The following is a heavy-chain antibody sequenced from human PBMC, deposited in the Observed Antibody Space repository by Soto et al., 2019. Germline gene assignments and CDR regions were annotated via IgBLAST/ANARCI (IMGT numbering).Heavy chain of an antibody. Sequence: QVQLVQSGAEEKKPGASVKVSCKASGYTFTSYAMHWVRQAPGQRLEWMGWINAGNGNTKYSQKFQGRVTITRDTSASTAYMELGSLKSEDTAVYSCARRLVVVTALDYWGQGTLVTVSS. J-gene: IGHJ4*02. CDR1: GYTFTSYA. D-gene: IGHD2-21*02. V-gene: IGHV1-3*05. CDR2: INAGNGNT. CDR3: ARRLVVVTALDY.